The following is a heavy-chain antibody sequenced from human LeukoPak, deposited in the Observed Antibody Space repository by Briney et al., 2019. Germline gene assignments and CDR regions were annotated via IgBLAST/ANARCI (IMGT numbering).Heavy chain of an antibody. CDR2: IYYSGST. D-gene: IGHD3-10*01. CDR1: GGSISSYY. V-gene: IGHV4-59*08. CDR3: ARHSASSYYGSGRRGNWFDP. Sequence: TETLSLTCAVSGGSISSYYWSWIRQPPGKGLEWIGYIYYSGSTNYNPSLKSRVTISVDTSKNQFSLKLSSVTAADTAVYYCARHSASSYYGSGRRGNWFDPWGQGTLVTVSS. J-gene: IGHJ5*02.